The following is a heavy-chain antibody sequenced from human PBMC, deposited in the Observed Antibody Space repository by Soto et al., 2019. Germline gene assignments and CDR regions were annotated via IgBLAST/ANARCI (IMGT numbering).Heavy chain of an antibody. J-gene: IGHJ4*02. Sequence: QVQVVRSGAEVKKPGASVKVSCKASGYIFINYGISWVRQAPGQGLEWMGWINVYNGNTNYAEKIQGRVTMTTDTSTSTAYMELKSLKSDDTAVYFCARGPDPTYSDYWGQGTLVTVSS. CDR3: ARGPDPTYSDY. V-gene: IGHV1-18*01. CDR1: GYIFINYG. CDR2: INVYNGNT.